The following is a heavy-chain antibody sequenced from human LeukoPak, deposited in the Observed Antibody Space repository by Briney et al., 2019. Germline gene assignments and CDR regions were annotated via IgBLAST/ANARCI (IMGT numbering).Heavy chain of an antibody. CDR3: ARDSLTYYYDSSGPTDY. Sequence: GGSLRLSCAASGFTFSSYWMSWVRQAPGKGLEWVANIKQDGSEKYYMDSVKGRFTISRDNAKNSLYLQMNSLRAEDTAVYYCARDSLTYYYDSSGPTDYWGQGTLVTVSS. CDR2: IKQDGSEK. CDR1: GFTFSSYW. J-gene: IGHJ4*02. V-gene: IGHV3-7*01. D-gene: IGHD3-22*01.